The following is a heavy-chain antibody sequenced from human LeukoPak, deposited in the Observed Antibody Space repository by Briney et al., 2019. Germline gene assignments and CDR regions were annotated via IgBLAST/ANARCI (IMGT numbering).Heavy chain of an antibody. Sequence: SVKVSCKTSGYTFTGYYLNWVRQAPGQGLEWMGWIDPNSGGTNSAQKFQGRVTMTEDTSISTSYMELRGLTSDDTAIYYWGRCGGSGGYGMLDYWGQGTLVTVSS. CDR1: GYTFTGYY. V-gene: IGHV1-2*02. CDR2: IDPNSGGT. J-gene: IGHJ4*02. D-gene: IGHD5-12*01. CDR3: GRCGGSGGYGMLDY.